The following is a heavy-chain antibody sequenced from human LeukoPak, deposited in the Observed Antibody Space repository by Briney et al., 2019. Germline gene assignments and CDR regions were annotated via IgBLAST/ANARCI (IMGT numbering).Heavy chain of an antibody. J-gene: IGHJ3*02. CDR2: IFYSGNS. CDR3: ARHRATGARNAFDI. V-gene: IGHV4-59*08. CDR1: GGSISSFY. D-gene: IGHD7-27*01. Sequence: SETLSLACNVSGGSISSFYWSWIRQPPGKGLEWIGYIFYSGNSNYYPSLKGRVTISVDTSKNLLSLNLSSVTAADTAVYYCARHRATGARNAFDIWGQGTMVTVSS.